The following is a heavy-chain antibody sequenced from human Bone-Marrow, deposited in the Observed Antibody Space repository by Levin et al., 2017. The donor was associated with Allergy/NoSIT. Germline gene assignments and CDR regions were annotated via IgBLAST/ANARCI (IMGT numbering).Heavy chain of an antibody. D-gene: IGHD3-10*01. CDR1: GGSFGGYF. CDR2: INHSGST. V-gene: IGHV4-34*01. CDR3: VREYYYGSASYVTKPYMDV. Sequence: PGGSLRLSCAVSGGSFGGYFWTWIRQTPGKGLEWIGEINHSGSTTYNPSLKSRVTMSVDTSKKQFSLNLTSVTAADTAVYYCVREYYYGSASYVTKPYMDVWGKGTTVTVSS. J-gene: IGHJ6*03.